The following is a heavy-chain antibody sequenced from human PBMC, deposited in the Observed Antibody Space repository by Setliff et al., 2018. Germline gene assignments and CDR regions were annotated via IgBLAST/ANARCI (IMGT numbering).Heavy chain of an antibody. D-gene: IGHD3-10*01. J-gene: IGHJ4*02. Sequence: PSETLSLTCTVSGGSLTGTSNYWAWIRQPPGKGLEWIGSVFYTEGTHYNESLKSRLAISLDTSKNQFSLRLSSVTAADTAVYYCANRGYDGSGKYYTLYLDYWGQGTLVTVS. V-gene: IGHV4-39*01. CDR3: ANRGYDGSGKYYTLYLDY. CDR2: VFYTEGT. CDR1: GGSLTGTSNY.